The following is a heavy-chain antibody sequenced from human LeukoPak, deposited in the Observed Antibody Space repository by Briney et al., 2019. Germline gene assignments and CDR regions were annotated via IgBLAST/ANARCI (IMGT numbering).Heavy chain of an antibody. J-gene: IGHJ4*02. D-gene: IGHD6-19*01. CDR3: ARDREYSSGWNSDY. V-gene: IGHV3-21*01. CDR2: ISSSSSYI. CDR1: GFTFSSYS. Sequence: GGSLRLSCAASGFTFSSYSMNWVRQAPGKGLEWISSISSSSSYIYYADSVKGRFTISRDNAKNSLYLQMNSLRAEDTAVYYCARDREYSSGWNSDYWGQGTLVTVSS.